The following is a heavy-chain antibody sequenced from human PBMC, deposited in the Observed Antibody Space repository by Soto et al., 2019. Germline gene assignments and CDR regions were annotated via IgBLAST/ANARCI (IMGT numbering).Heavy chain of an antibody. J-gene: IGHJ4*02. V-gene: IGHV3-30*04. CDR3: ARSRNSAVADSFDF. D-gene: IGHD1-26*01. CDR2: ISRDGSHK. Sequence: SLRVSCAASGFTFRNYAIHWVRQAPGKGLEWVAVISRDGSHKYYLDSVKGRFTISRDNSKDTVNLLMNSLRDDDSAMYYCARSRNSAVADSFDFWGQGTLVTVSS. CDR1: GFTFRNYA.